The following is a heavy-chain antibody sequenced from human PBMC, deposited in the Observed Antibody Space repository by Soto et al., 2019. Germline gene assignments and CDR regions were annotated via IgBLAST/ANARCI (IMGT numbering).Heavy chain of an antibody. CDR2: INPSGAGT. CDR1: GYTFSTYY. CDR3: ARNYYYDMDV. Sequence: ASVKVSCKASGYTFSTYYMHWVRQAPGQGLEWMGIINPSGAGTSYAQNFQGRVTMTRDTSTSTVYMELSSLRSEDTAVYYCARNYYYDMDVWGQGTTVTV. V-gene: IGHV1-46*03. J-gene: IGHJ6*02.